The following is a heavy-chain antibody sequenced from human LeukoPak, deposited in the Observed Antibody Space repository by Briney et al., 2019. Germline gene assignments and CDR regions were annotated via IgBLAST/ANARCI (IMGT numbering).Heavy chain of an antibody. CDR1: GYTLTELS. CDR3: ATRFRLYYYDSSGYSLNWFDP. CDR2: FDPEDGET. V-gene: IGHV1-24*01. D-gene: IGHD3-22*01. J-gene: IGHJ5*02. Sequence: ASVKVSCKVSGYTLTELSKHWVRQAPGKGLEWMGGFDPEDGETIYAQKFQGRVTMTEDTSTDTAYMELSSLRSEDTAVYYCATRFRLYYYDSSGYSLNWFDPWGQGTLVTVSS.